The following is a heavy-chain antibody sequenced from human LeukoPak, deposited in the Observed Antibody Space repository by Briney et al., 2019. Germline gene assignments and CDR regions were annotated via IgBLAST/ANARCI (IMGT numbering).Heavy chain of an antibody. Sequence: ASVKVSCKASGYTFTGYYMHRVRQAPGQGLEWMGRINPNSDGTNYAQTFQGRVAMTRDTSISTAYMELSRLRSDDTAVYYCARDLGYCSSTSCYRNYWGQGTLVTVSS. CDR1: GYTFTGYY. D-gene: IGHD2-2*01. J-gene: IGHJ4*02. V-gene: IGHV1-2*06. CDR2: INPNSDGT. CDR3: ARDLGYCSSTSCYRNY.